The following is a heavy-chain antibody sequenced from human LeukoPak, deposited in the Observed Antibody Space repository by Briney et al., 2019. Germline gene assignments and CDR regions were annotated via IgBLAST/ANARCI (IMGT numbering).Heavy chain of an antibody. CDR1: GFTFSSYA. V-gene: IGHV3-64*01. D-gene: IGHD5-24*01. CDR2: ISSNGGST. CDR3: ARASGRWLQFSYYFDY. J-gene: IGHJ4*02. Sequence: AGGSLRLSCAASGFTFSSYAMHWVRQAPGKGLEYVSAISSNGGSTYYANSVKGRFTISRDNSKNTLYLQMGSLRAEDMAVCYCARASGRWLQFSYYFDYWGQGTLVTVSS.